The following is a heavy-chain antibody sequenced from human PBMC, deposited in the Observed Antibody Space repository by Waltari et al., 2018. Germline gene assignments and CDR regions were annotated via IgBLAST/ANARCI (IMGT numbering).Heavy chain of an antibody. J-gene: IGHJ6*02. CDR1: GFTFRRFW. Sequence: EVQLVESGGGLVQHGGSLRLSCAASGFTFRRFWMHWVRQAPGKGPVLVARINHDGSRTSYGDSVKGRFTISRNNAKNTMYLQMNTLRVEDTAVYYCVRDRSSGNVGPYYGMDVWGQGTTVTVSS. CDR2: INHDGSRT. D-gene: IGHD3-22*01. CDR3: VRDRSSGNVGPYYGMDV. V-gene: IGHV3-74*01.